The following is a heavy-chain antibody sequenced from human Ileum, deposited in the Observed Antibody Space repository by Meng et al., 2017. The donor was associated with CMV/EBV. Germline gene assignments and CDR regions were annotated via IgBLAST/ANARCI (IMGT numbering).Heavy chain of an antibody. CDR2: ICGTGTT. J-gene: IGHJ5*02. CDR3: ARRIREVREISWENWLAP. CDR1: GDSLSTSS. D-gene: IGHD3-10*01. V-gene: IGHV4-4*07. Sequence: QVLRPESGLGLVRPSETPSLTCTVSGDSLSTSSWNWIRQSAGSRLEWIGRICGTGTTNYNPSFKSRVTLSLDKSKNQFSLKLSSVTAADTAVYYCARRIREVREISWENWLAPWGQGTLVTVSS.